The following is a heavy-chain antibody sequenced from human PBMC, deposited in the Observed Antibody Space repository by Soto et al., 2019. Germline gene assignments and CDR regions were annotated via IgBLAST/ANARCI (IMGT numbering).Heavy chain of an antibody. Sequence: SETLSLTCTVSGGSISSYYWTWIRQPPGKVLEWIGFMYNSGSTHYNPSLKSRVTISLDTSKNQFSLNLRSVTAADTAVYYCASMGYHYGSGSYPLDYWGQGTLVTVSS. CDR3: ASMGYHYGSGSYPLDY. CDR1: GGSISSYY. D-gene: IGHD3-10*01. V-gene: IGHV4-59*08. CDR2: MYNSGST. J-gene: IGHJ4*02.